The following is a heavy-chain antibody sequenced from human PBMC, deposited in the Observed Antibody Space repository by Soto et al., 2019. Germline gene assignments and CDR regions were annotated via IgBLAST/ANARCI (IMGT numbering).Heavy chain of an antibody. CDR2: IYWDDDK. CDR3: AHSLYHYDNSGQSTYGYFDL. V-gene: IGHV2-5*02. CDR1: GFSLETSGMG. J-gene: IGHJ2*01. D-gene: IGHD3-22*01. Sequence: QITLKESGPTLVKPTQTLTPTCTFSGFSLETSGMGMSWIRQPPGKALEWLALIYWDDDKRYSPSLKNRLTNTKDTSNKQVFLNLTNVDTEDTATYYCAHSLYHYDNSGQSTYGYFDLWGRGTLVTVSS.